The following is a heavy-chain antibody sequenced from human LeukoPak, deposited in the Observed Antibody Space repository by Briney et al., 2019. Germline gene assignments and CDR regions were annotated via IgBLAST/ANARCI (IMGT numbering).Heavy chain of an antibody. Sequence: PGGSLRLSCAASGFTFSDYWMSWVRQAPGQGLEWVAKINQDGREQHFVDSVKGRFTISRDNAKNPLFLQMDSLRAEDTAVYYCTGGALDYWGQGALVSVSS. CDR1: GFTFSDYW. J-gene: IGHJ4*02. CDR2: INQDGREQ. V-gene: IGHV3-7*04. CDR3: TGGALDY.